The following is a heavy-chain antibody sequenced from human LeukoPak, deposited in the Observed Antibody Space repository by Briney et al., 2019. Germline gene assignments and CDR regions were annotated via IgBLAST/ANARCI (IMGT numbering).Heavy chain of an antibody. CDR1: GFTFSNYA. V-gene: IGHV3-23*01. CDR2: ISGSGGST. CDR3: AKESLSPTIFGVVITSNAFDI. Sequence: GGSLRLSCAASGFTFSNYAMTWVRQAPGKGLEWVSAISGSGGSTYYADSVKGRFTISRDNSKNTLYLQMNSLRAEDTAVYYCAKESLSPTIFGVVITSNAFDIWGQGTMVTVSS. J-gene: IGHJ3*02. D-gene: IGHD3-3*01.